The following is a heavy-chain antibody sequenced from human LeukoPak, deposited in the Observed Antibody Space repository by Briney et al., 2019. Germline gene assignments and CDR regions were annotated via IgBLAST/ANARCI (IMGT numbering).Heavy chain of an antibody. J-gene: IGHJ5*02. CDR3: ARGRGSLAAWFVT. Sequence: ASVKVSCEASRYTFTAYNMHWVPHAPGQGLEWMGWIVPNSGATDSAQKFQGRATVTRDTTINTVYMELSRLTSDDTAVYYCARGRGSLAAWFVTWGQGTLVTVSS. V-gene: IGHV1-2*02. CDR1: RYTFTAYN. D-gene: IGHD2-15*01. CDR2: IVPNSGAT.